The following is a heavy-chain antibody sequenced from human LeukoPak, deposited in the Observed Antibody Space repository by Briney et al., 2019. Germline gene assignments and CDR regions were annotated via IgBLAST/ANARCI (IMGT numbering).Heavy chain of an antibody. CDR2: MNPNSGNT. J-gene: IGHJ4*02. CDR3: ATDPIGGSRYYYDSSGYSYYFDY. Sequence: GASVKVSCKASGYTFTSYDINWVRQATGQGLEWMGWMNPNSGNTGYAQKFQGRVTITADTSTDTAYMELSSLRSEDTAVYYCATDPIGGSRYYYDSSGYSYYFDYWGQGTLVTVSS. CDR1: GYTFTSYD. V-gene: IGHV1-8*01. D-gene: IGHD3-22*01.